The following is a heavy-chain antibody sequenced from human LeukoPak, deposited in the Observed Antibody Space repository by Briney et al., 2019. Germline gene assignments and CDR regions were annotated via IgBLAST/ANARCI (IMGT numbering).Heavy chain of an antibody. Sequence: GGSLRLSCAASGFTFSSYAMSWVRQAPGKGLEWVSAISGSGTSTDYADSVKGRFTFSRDNSKNTLYLQMNSLRAEDTARYYCAKAIVSYYGSGRDDAFDVWGQGTMVTVSS. D-gene: IGHD3-10*01. CDR3: AKAIVSYYGSGRDDAFDV. J-gene: IGHJ3*01. CDR1: GFTFSSYA. CDR2: ISGSGTST. V-gene: IGHV3-23*01.